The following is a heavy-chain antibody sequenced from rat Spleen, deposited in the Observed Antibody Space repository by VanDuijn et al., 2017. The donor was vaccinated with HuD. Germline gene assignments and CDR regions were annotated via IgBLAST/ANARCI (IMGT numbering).Heavy chain of an antibody. CDR1: GFTFSDYY. V-gene: IGHV5-22*01. D-gene: IGHD4-3*01. J-gene: IGHJ2*01. Sequence: EVQLVESGGGLVQPGRSMKLSCAASGFTFSDYYMAWVRQAPKKGLEWVASISYEGSGTYYGDSVKGRFTISRDNAKSTLYLQMNSLRSEDTATYYGSRRDSGYFDYWGQGVMVTVSS. CDR2: ISYEGSGT. CDR3: SRRDSGYFDY.